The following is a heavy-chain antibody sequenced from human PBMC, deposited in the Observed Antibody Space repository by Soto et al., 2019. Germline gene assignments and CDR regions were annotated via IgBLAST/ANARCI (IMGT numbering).Heavy chain of an antibody. CDR2: IDPSDSYT. D-gene: IGHD2-15*01. V-gene: IGHV5-10-1*01. CDR1: GYSFTSYW. J-gene: IGHJ6*04. Sequence: PGESLKISCKGSGYSFTSYWISWVRQMPGKGLEWMGRIDPSDSYTNYSPSFQGHVTISADKSISTAYLQWSSLNASDTAMYYCARRLGYCSGGSGLDYCCYGMDVWGKGTTVSVSS. CDR3: ARRLGYCSGGSGLDYCCYGMDV.